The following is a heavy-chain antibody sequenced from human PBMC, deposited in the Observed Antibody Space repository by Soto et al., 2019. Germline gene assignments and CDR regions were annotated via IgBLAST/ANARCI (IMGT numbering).Heavy chain of an antibody. CDR1: GFTFSSYD. D-gene: IGHD5-18*01. CDR3: ARGGRGYSYGDLNWFDP. Sequence: VQLVESGGGLVQPGGSLRLSCAASGFTFSSYDMHWVRQATGKGLEWVSAIGTAGDTYYPGSVKGRFTISRENAKNSLYLQMNSLRAGDTAVYYCARGGRGYSYGDLNWFDPWGQGTLVTVSS. CDR2: IGTAGDT. V-gene: IGHV3-13*01. J-gene: IGHJ5*02.